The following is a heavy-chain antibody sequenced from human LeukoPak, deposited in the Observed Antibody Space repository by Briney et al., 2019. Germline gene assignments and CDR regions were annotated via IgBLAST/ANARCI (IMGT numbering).Heavy chain of an antibody. CDR1: GYTLTELS. CDR2: FDPEDGET. D-gene: IGHD6-19*01. J-gene: IGHJ4*02. CDR3: ATAGQHSSGWGTV. Sequence: ASVTVSCKVSGYTLTELSMHWVRQAPGKGLEWMRGFDPEDGETIYAQKFQGRVTMTEDTSTDTAYMELSSLRSEDTAVYYCATAGQHSSGWGTVWGQGTLVTVSS. V-gene: IGHV1-24*01.